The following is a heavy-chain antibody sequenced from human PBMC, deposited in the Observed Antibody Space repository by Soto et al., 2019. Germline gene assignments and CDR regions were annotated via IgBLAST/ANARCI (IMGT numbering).Heavy chain of an antibody. J-gene: IGHJ2*01. CDR2: IIPIFGTA. Sequence: QVELVQSGAEVKKPGSSVKVSCQASEDTFRNYAISWVRQAPGQGLEWMGGIIPIFGTANYAQKFQGRFTNTADKYANTVYLELSSLRSEDTAVYYCASTKYDSSAYYYWYLGLWGRGTLVTVSS. CDR1: EDTFRNYA. CDR3: ASTKYDSSAYYYWYLGL. D-gene: IGHD3-22*01. V-gene: IGHV1-69*06.